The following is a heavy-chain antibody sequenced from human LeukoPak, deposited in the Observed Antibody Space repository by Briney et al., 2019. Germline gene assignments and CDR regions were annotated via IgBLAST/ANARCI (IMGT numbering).Heavy chain of an antibody. CDR1: RFTFSSYS. D-gene: IGHD6-13*01. Sequence: GGSLRLSCAASRFTFSSYSMNWVRQAPGKGLEWVSSVSSSSSYIYYADSVKGRFTISRDNSKNTLYLQMNSLRAEDTAMYYCARVPSIAAVGIRLDYWGQGTLVTVSS. V-gene: IGHV3-21*01. CDR3: ARVPSIAAVGIRLDY. J-gene: IGHJ4*02. CDR2: VSSSSSYI.